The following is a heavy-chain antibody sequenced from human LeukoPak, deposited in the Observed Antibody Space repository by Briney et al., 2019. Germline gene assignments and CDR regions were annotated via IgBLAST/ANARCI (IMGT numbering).Heavy chain of an antibody. CDR1: GGSISSSSYY. CDR3: TRHTSYSSSWDDAFDI. J-gene: IGHJ3*02. Sequence: PSETLSHTCTVSGGSISSSSYYWGWIRQPPGKGLEWIGSIYYSGSTYYNPSLKSRVTISVDTSKNQFSLKLSSVTAADTAVYYCTRHTSYSSSWDDAFDIWGQGTMVTVSS. V-gene: IGHV4-39*01. D-gene: IGHD6-13*01. CDR2: IYYSGST.